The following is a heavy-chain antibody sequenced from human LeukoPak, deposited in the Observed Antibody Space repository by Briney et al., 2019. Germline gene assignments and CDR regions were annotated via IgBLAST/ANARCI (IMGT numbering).Heavy chain of an antibody. Sequence: SETLSLTCTVSGGSISSHYWSWIRQPPGKGLEWIGYIYYSGSTNYNPSLKCRVTISVDTSKNQFSLKLSSVTAADTAVYYCARGYDYFDYWGQGTLVTVSS. CDR3: ARGYDYFDY. CDR1: GGSISSHY. D-gene: IGHD1-14*01. J-gene: IGHJ4*02. V-gene: IGHV4-59*11. CDR2: IYYSGST.